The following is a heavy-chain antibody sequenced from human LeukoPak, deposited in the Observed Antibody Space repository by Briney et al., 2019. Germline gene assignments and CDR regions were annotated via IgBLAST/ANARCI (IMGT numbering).Heavy chain of an antibody. V-gene: IGHV4-4*07. J-gene: IGHJ4*02. CDR1: GVSISSYY. CDR3: ARGYDFHDS. D-gene: IGHD5-12*01. CDR2: LHTSGST. Sequence: SETLSLTCTVSGVSISSYYWTWIRQPAGKGLEWIGRLHTSGSTNYNPSLKSRLTMSVDTSKNQFSLKLSSVTAADTAVYYCARGYDFHDSWGQGTLVTVSS.